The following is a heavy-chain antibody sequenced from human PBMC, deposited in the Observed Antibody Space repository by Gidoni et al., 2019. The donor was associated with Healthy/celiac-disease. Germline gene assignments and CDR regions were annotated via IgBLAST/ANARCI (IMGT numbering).Heavy chain of an antibody. CDR2: IYYSGST. V-gene: IGHV4-39*01. J-gene: IGHJ4*02. D-gene: IGHD3-3*01. Sequence: QLQLQESGPGLVKPSETLSLTCTVSGGSISSSSYYWGWIRQPPGKGLAWIGSIYYSGSTYYNPSLKSRVTISVDTSKNQFSLKLSSVTAADTAVYYCGVFWSGMVDYWGQGTLVTVSS. CDR1: GGSISSSSYY. CDR3: GVFWSGMVDY.